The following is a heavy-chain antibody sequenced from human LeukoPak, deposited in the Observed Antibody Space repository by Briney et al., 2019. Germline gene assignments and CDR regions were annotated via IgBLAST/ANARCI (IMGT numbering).Heavy chain of an antibody. V-gene: IGHV1-18*01. CDR1: GYTFTSYG. J-gene: IGHJ4*02. D-gene: IGHD3-9*01. Sequence: ASVKVSCKASGYTFTSYGISWVRQAPGQGLEWMGWISAYNGNTNYAQKLQGRVTMTTDTSTSTAYMELRSLRSDDTAVYYCARGDYDILTGPYYFDYWGQGTLVTVSS. CDR2: ISAYNGNT. CDR3: ARGDYDILTGPYYFDY.